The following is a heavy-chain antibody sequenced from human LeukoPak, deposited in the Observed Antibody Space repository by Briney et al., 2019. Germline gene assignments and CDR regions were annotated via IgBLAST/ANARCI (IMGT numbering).Heavy chain of an antibody. CDR3: ARDFWSGYYHALDI. D-gene: IGHD3-3*01. J-gene: IGHJ3*02. Sequence: SETLSLTCSVSGDPMSNYYWNWLRQPPGKGLEWVGSIYYSGSTNYNPSLKSRVTISIDTSKNQFSLKLSSVTAVDTAVYYCARDFWSGYYHALDIWGQGTMITVSS. CDR2: IYYSGST. CDR1: GDPMSNYY. V-gene: IGHV4-59*01.